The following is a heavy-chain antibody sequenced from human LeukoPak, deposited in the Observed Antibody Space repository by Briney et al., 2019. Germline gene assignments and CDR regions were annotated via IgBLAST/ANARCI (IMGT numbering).Heavy chain of an antibody. V-gene: IGHV3-21*01. CDR2: ISTSSTYI. CDR1: EFTLRSYS. Sequence: GGSLTLSCAASEFTLRSYSMHWVRQAPGKGLEWVSYISTSSTYIYYADLVRGRFSISRDNAKNSLYLHMNSLKADDTAVYYCARDASGSSIGLIDFWGQGTLVTVSS. D-gene: IGHD1-26*01. J-gene: IGHJ4*02. CDR3: ARDASGSSIGLIDF.